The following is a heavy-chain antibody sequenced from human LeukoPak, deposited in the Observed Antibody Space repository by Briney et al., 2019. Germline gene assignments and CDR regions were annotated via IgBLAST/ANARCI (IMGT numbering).Heavy chain of an antibody. Sequence: ASVKVSCKASGYTFTGYYMHWVRQAPGQGLEWMGWINPNSGGTNYAQKFQGRVTITTDESTSTAYMELSSLRSEDTAVYYCARDQRDGYNDFGYWGQGTLVTVSS. D-gene: IGHD5-24*01. CDR3: ARDQRDGYNDFGY. CDR2: INPNSGGT. J-gene: IGHJ4*02. CDR1: GYTFTGYY. V-gene: IGHV1-2*02.